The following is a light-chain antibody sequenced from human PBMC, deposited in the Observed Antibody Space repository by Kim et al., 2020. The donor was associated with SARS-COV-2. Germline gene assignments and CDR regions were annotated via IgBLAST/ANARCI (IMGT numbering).Light chain of an antibody. CDR1: SSDVGAYNY. V-gene: IGLV2-11*01. CDR3: CSYTGMYTHVV. Sequence: QSALTQPRSVSGSPGQPVTISCTGTSSDVGAYNYVSWYQLNPGKAPKLMIYDVSERPSGVPDRFSGSKSGNTASLTISGLQAEDEADYYCCSYTGMYTHVVFGGGTQLTV. J-gene: IGLJ2*01. CDR2: DVS.